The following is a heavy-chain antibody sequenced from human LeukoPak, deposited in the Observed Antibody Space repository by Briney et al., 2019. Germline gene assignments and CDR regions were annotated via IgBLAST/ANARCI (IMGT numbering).Heavy chain of an antibody. CDR1: GLTFRDYS. CDR2: ISAGGGST. V-gene: IGHV3-23*01. Sequence: GGSLRLSCAASGLTFRDYSMTCGRQAPGKGLFWVSGISAGGGSTYYADSVKGRFTISRDNSRNTLYLQMNSLRAEDTAVYYCAKDAAGPEYCGQGTLVTVS. D-gene: IGHD6-19*01. J-gene: IGHJ4*02. CDR3: AKDAAGPEY.